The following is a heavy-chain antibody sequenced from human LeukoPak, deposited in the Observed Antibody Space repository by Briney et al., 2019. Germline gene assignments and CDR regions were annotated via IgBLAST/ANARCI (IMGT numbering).Heavy chain of an antibody. CDR1: GFTFSSFE. D-gene: IGHD2-8*01. V-gene: IGHV3-48*03. J-gene: IGHJ3*02. CDR3: ARDYCSNGACCAFDI. CDR2: LSGSGTTI. Sequence: GSLRLSCAVSGFTFSSFEMTWVRQAPGKGLEWVSYLSGSGTTIYYADSVKGRFTISRDNAKNSLYLQMNSLRAEDTALYYCARDYCSNGACCAFDIWGQGTMVTVSS.